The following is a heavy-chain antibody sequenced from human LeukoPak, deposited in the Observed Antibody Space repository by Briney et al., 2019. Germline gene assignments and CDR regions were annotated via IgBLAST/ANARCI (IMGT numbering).Heavy chain of an antibody. J-gene: IGHJ6*02. V-gene: IGHV1-69*13. CDR1: GGTFSSYA. D-gene: IGHD5-12*01. CDR3: ATCSGYDSGSFRYYYYGMDV. CDR2: IIPIFGTA. Sequence: SVKVFCKASGGTFSSYAISWVRQAPGQGLEWMGGIIPIFGTANYAQKFQGRVTITADESTSTAYMELSSLRSEDTAVYYCATCSGYDSGSFRYYYYGMDVWGQGTTVTVSS.